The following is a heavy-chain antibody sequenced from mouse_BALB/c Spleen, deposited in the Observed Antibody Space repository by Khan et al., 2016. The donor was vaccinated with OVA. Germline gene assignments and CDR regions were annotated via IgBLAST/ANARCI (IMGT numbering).Heavy chain of an antibody. V-gene: IGHV1-77*01. J-gene: IGHJ3*01. CDR1: GHNFNDYN. CDR2: IYPGSNNT. Sequence: VELVESGAELARPGASVKLSCKASGHNFNDYNINWVKQRTGQGLEWIGEIYPGSNNTYYNEKFKGKATLTADTSSSTAYLQPSSLTSEDSAVYTGVREWGSWVRNWGQGTMVTVSA. CDR3: VREWGSWVRN. D-gene: IGHD6-1*01.